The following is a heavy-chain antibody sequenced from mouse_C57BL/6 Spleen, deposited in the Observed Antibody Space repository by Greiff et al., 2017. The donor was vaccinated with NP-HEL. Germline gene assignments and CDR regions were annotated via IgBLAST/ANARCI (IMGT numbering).Heavy chain of an antibody. CDR2: ISYDGSN. V-gene: IGHV3-6*01. CDR1: GYSITSGYY. Sequence: DVKLQESGPGLVKPSQSLSLTCSVTGYSITSGYYWNWIRQFPGNKLEWMGYISYDGSNNYNPSLKNRISITRDTSKNQFFLKLNSVTTEDTATYYCAREEKLGPFAYWGQGTLVTVSA. CDR3: AREEKLGPFAY. D-gene: IGHD4-1*01. J-gene: IGHJ3*01.